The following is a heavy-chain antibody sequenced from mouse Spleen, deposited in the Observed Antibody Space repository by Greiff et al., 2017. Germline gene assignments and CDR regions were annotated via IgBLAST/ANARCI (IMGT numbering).Heavy chain of an antibody. Sequence: VQLQQSGAELARPGASVKMSCKASGYTFTSYTMHWVKQRPGQGLEWIGYINPSSGYTKYNQKFKDKATLTADKSSSTAYMQLSSLTSEDSAVYYCARGDYSNYAMDYWGQGTSVTVSS. J-gene: IGHJ4*01. CDR3: ARGDYSNYAMDY. CDR2: INPSSGYT. D-gene: IGHD2-5*01. V-gene: IGHV1-4*01. CDR1: GYTFTSYT.